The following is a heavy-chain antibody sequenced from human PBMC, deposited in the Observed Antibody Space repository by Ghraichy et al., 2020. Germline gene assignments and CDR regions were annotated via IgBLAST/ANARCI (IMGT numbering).Heavy chain of an antibody. V-gene: IGHV3-21*01. J-gene: IGHJ4*02. Sequence: GESLNISCAASGFTFSSYSMNWVRQAPGKGLEWVSSISSSSSYIYYADSVKGRFTISRDNAKNSLYLQMNTLRAEDTAVYYCARGGSSGWCIDYWGQGTLVTVSS. CDR2: ISSSSSYI. CDR1: GFTFSSYS. D-gene: IGHD6-19*01. CDR3: ARGGSSGWCIDY.